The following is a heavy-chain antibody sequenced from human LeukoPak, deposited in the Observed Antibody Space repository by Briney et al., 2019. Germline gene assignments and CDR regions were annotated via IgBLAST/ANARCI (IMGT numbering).Heavy chain of an antibody. CDR3: ASTVTTTFDC. D-gene: IGHD4-17*01. CDR1: GGTFSSYA. Sequence: GASVKVSCKASGGTFSSYAISWVRQAPGQGLEWMGGIIPIFGTANYAQKFQGRVTITADESTSTAYMELSSLRSEDTAVYYCASTVTTTFDCWGQGTLVTVSS. J-gene: IGHJ4*02. CDR2: IIPIFGTA. V-gene: IGHV1-69*13.